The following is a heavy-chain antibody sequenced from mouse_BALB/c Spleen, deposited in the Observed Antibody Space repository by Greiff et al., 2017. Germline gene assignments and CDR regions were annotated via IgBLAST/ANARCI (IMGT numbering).Heavy chain of an antibody. J-gene: IGHJ3*01. Sequence: EVQLQESGPELVKPGASVKMSCKASGYTFTSYVMHWVKQKPGQGLEWIGYINPYNDGTKYNEKFKGKATLTSDKSSSTAYMELSSLTSEDSAVYYCARGSTMITTWFAYWGQGTLVTVSA. D-gene: IGHD2-4*01. V-gene: IGHV1-14*01. CDR3: ARGSTMITTWFAY. CDR2: INPYNDGT. CDR1: GYTFTSYV.